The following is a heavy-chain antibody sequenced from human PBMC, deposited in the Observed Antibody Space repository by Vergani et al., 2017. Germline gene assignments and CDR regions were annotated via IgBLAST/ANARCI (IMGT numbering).Heavy chain of an antibody. D-gene: IGHD2-2*01. CDR2: ISSSSSYI. V-gene: IGHV3-21*01. CDR1: GFTFSSYS. Sequence: EVQLVESGGGLVKPGGSLRLSCAASGFTFSSYSMNWVRQAPGKGLEWVSSISSSSSYIYYADSVKGRFTISRDNAKNSLYLQMNSLRAEDTAVYYCARAPDDESCSSTSCYPIYYYYYMDVWGKGTTVTVSS. CDR3: ARAPDDESCSSTSCYPIYYYYYMDV. J-gene: IGHJ6*03.